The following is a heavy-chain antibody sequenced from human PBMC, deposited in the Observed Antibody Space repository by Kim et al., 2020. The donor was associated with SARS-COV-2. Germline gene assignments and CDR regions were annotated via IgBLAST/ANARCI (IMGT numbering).Heavy chain of an antibody. J-gene: IGHJ6*02. V-gene: IGHV3-21*01. Sequence: YADSVKGRFTISRDNAKNSLYLQMNSLRAEDTAVYYCARDKEGGIYGMDVWGQGTTVTVSS. CDR3: ARDKEGGIYGMDV. D-gene: IGHD2-21*01.